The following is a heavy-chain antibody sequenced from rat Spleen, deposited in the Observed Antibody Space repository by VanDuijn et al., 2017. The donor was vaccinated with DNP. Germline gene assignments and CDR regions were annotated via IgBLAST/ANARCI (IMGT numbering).Heavy chain of an antibody. D-gene: IGHD1-9*01. Sequence: EVKLVESGGGLVHPGRSLKLSCAASGFNFNDYWKSWIRQAPGKRLEWVASITNTGDSTYYSDSVKGRFSLSRDTAKSTLYLQMDGLRSEDTATYYCARPPYGYNYVGWFTYWGQGTLVTVSS. CDR2: ITNTGDST. J-gene: IGHJ3*01. CDR3: ARPPYGYNYVGWFTY. V-gene: IGHV5-31*01. CDR1: GFNFNDYW.